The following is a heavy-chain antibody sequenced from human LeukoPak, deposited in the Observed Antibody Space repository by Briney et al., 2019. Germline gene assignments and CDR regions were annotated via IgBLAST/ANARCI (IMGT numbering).Heavy chain of an antibody. CDR1: GFTVSSYG. Sequence: GGSLRLSCATSGFTVSSYGMTWVRQAPGKGLEWVSAFSATDGSAQYAESVRGRFTISRDNSKNSLYLQMNSLRDEDTAVYFCAKARIAAAGTGAFDVWGQGTMVTVSS. D-gene: IGHD6-13*01. J-gene: IGHJ3*01. CDR3: AKARIAAAGTGAFDV. V-gene: IGHV3-23*01. CDR2: FSATDGSA.